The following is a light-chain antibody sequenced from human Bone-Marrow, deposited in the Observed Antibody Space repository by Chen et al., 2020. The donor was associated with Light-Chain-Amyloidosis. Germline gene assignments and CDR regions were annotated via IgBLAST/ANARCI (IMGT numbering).Light chain of an antibody. Sequence: DIVMTQSPDSLAVSLGERATINCKSSQNLLSKPNNVNFFAWYQQKPGQPPKLLIYCASTRQSGVPDRFSGSGSGTDFTLTISSLQAEDVAVYYCQQFYNIPWTFGQGTKVEIK. CDR1: QNLLSKPNNVNF. J-gene: IGKJ1*01. CDR3: QQFYNIPWT. V-gene: IGKV4-1*01. CDR2: CAS.